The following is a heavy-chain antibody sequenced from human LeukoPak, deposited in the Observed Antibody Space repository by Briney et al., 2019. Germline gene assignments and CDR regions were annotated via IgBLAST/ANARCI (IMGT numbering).Heavy chain of an antibody. CDR1: GGSFSGYY. CDR2: INHSGST. V-gene: IGHV4-34*01. Sequence: PSETLSLTCAVYGGSFSGYYWSWIRQPPGKGLEWIGEINHSGSTNYNPSLKSRVTISVDTSKNQFSLKLSSVTAADTAVYYCARGLPTQLYPFDYWGQGTLVTVSS. J-gene: IGHJ4*02. D-gene: IGHD3-10*01. CDR3: ARGLPTQLYPFDY.